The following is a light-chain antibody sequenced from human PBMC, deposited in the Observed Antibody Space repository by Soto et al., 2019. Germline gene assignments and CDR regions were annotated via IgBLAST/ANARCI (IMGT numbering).Light chain of an antibody. CDR2: GAS. Sequence: EIVLTQSPGTLSLSPGERATLSCRASQSVSSNYLAWYQQKPGQAPRLLIYGASRGAAGIPDRFIGSGSGTDFTLTINRLEPEDCAVYFCQQYVRSPMFTFGQGTKLEIK. V-gene: IGKV3-20*01. J-gene: IGKJ2*01. CDR1: QSVSSNY. CDR3: QQYVRSPMFT.